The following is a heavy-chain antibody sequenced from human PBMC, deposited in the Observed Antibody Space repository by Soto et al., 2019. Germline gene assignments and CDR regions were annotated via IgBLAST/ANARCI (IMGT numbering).Heavy chain of an antibody. J-gene: IGHJ4*02. V-gene: IGHV3-21*01. Sequence: LRLSCAASGFTFSGFSMNWVRQAPGKRLEWVSSVTSSPSSMFYADSVKGRFTISRDDAKDSLFLQMNSLRADDTAVYYCAREADFASSGYVLDYWGLGTLVTVSS. D-gene: IGHD3-22*01. CDR1: GFTFSGFS. CDR3: AREADFASSGYVLDY. CDR2: VTSSPSSM.